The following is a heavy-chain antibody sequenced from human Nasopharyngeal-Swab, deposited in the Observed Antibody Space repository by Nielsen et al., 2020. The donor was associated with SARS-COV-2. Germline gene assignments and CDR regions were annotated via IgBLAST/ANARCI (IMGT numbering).Heavy chain of an antibody. D-gene: IGHD1-26*01. Sequence: GGSLRLSCAASGFTFSSYAMSWVRQAPGKGLEWVSAISGSGGSTYYADSVKGRFTISRDNAKNSLCLQMNSLRAEDTALYYCAKDMNEWELLEAFDIWGQGTMVTVSS. J-gene: IGHJ3*02. CDR1: GFTFSSYA. V-gene: IGHV3-23*01. CDR3: AKDMNEWELLEAFDI. CDR2: ISGSGGST.